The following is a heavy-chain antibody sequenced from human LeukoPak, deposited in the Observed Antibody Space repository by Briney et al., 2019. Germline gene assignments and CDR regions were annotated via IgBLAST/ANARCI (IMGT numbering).Heavy chain of an antibody. CDR2: MNPSSGNT. Sequence: GASVKVSCKASGYTFTSYDINWVRQATGQGLEWMGWMNPSSGNTGYAQKFQGRVTMTRNTSISTAYMELSSLRSEDTAVYYCARGRESYDILTGYYDYWGQGTLVTVSS. D-gene: IGHD3-9*01. J-gene: IGHJ4*02. CDR1: GYTFTSYD. CDR3: ARGRESYDILTGYYDY. V-gene: IGHV1-8*01.